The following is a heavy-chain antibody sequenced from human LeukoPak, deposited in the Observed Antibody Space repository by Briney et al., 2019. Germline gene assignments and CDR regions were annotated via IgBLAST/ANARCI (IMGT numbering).Heavy chain of an antibody. J-gene: IGHJ4*02. Sequence: PGGSLRLSCAASGFTFSSYAMHWVRQAPGKGLEWVAVISYDGSNKYYADSVKGRFTISRDNSKNTLYLQMNSLRAEDTAVYYCARYGLRYFDWLFQGYFDYWGQGTLVTVSS. CDR2: ISYDGSNK. V-gene: IGHV3-30-3*01. CDR1: GFTFSSYA. CDR3: ARYGLRYFDWLFQGYFDY. D-gene: IGHD3-9*01.